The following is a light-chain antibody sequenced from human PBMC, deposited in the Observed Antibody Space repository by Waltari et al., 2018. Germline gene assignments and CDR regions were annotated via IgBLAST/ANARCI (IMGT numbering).Light chain of an antibody. Sequence: SYELTPPPSVSVSPGQTATISCSGDKLGDKYACWYQQKQGQSPVLVIYQDNRRPSGIPERFSGSNSGNTATLTISGTQAMDEADYYCQAWDSSAAGVFGTGTKVTVL. CDR2: QDN. CDR3: QAWDSSAAGV. CDR1: KLGDKY. V-gene: IGLV3-1*01. J-gene: IGLJ1*01.